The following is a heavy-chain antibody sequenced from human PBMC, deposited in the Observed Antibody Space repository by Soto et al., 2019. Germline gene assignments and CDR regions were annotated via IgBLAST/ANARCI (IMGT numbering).Heavy chain of an antibody. CDR2: IYSGGST. CDR3: ARDARIVATTSGCLDY. J-gene: IGHJ4*02. D-gene: IGHD5-12*01. Sequence: GGSLRLSCAASGFTVSSNYMSWVRQAPGKGLEWVSVIYSGGSTYYADSVKGRFTISRDNSKNTLYLQMNSLRAEDTAVYYCARDARIVATTSGCLDYWGQGTLVTVSS. CDR1: GFTVSSNY. V-gene: IGHV3-66*01.